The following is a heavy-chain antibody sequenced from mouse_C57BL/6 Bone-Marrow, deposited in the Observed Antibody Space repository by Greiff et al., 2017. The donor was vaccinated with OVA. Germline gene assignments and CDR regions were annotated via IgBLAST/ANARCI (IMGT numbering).Heavy chain of an antibody. Sequence: EVKLQESGPGLVKPSQSLSLTCSVTGYSITSGYYWNWIRQFPGNKLEWMGYISYDGSNNYNPSLKNRISITRDTSKNQFFLKLNSVTTEDTATYYCARRDWEEYYFDYWGQGTTLTVSS. V-gene: IGHV3-6*01. CDR3: ARRDWEEYYFDY. D-gene: IGHD4-1*01. CDR1: GYSITSGYY. J-gene: IGHJ2*01. CDR2: ISYDGSN.